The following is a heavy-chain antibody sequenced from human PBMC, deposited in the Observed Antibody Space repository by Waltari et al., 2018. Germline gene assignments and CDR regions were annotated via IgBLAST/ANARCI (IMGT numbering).Heavy chain of an antibody. Sequence: QVDLVESGGGVVQPGRSLRLSCAASGVTFHNYDMHWVRQARGKGLVWVSDISFDSNIKDYSDSVKGRFTISRDNSKNMLYLEMNSLGTEDTALYYCASVADTGYKTNWGQGTLVTVSS. J-gene: IGHJ4*02. CDR3: ASVADTGYKTN. CDR1: GVTFHNYD. D-gene: IGHD5-12*01. CDR2: ISFDSNIK. V-gene: IGHV3-30-3*01.